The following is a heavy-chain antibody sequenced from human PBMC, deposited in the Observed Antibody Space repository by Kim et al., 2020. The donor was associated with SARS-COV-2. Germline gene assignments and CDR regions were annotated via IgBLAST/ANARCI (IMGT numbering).Heavy chain of an antibody. CDR3: ARHVPMTTVTLFDY. J-gene: IGHJ4*02. Sequence: SETLSLTCTVSGGSISSSSYYWGWIRQPPGKGLEWIGSIYYSGSTYYNPSLKSRVTISVDTSKNQFSLKLSSVTAADTAVYYCARHVPMTTVTLFDYWGQRTLVTVSS. V-gene: IGHV4-39*01. D-gene: IGHD4-17*01. CDR2: IYYSGST. CDR1: GGSISSSSYY.